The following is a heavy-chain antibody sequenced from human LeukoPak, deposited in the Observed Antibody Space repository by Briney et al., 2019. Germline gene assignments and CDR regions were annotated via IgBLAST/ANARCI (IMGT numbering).Heavy chain of an antibody. CDR3: ARHLSAGRPAFDI. D-gene: IGHD2-15*01. J-gene: IGHJ3*02. V-gene: IGHV4-59*08. Sequence: SETLSLTCTVSNDSISSYHWTWIRQPPRRGLEWIGDINYSATTAYNPSLKNRVTISVDTSKDQFSLRLSSVTAADTAVYYCARHLSAGRPAFDIWGRGTMVTVSS. CDR1: NDSISSYH. CDR2: INYSATT.